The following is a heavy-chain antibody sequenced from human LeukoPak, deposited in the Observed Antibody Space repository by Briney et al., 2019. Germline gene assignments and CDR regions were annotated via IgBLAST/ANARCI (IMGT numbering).Heavy chain of an antibody. CDR2: MNPNSGNT. CDR1: GYTFTSYD. J-gene: IGHJ6*03. D-gene: IGHD2-21*01. V-gene: IGHV1-8*03. Sequence: ASVKVSCKASGYTFTSYDINWVRQATGQGLEWMGWMNPNSGNTGYAQKFQGRVTITRNTSISTAYMELSSLRSEDTAVYYCARGFLVMGETYYMDVWGKGTTVTVSS. CDR3: ARGFLVMGETYYMDV.